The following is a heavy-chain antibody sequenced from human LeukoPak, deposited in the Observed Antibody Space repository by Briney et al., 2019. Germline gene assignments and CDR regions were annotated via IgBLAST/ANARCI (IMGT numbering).Heavy chain of an antibody. J-gene: IGHJ3*02. CDR1: GFTFNRDW. CDR2: IKEDGSEK. D-gene: IGHD3-22*01. Sequence: GGSLRLSCAASGFTFNRDWTAWVRQAPGKGLEWVANIKEDGSEKNYVDSVKGRFTISRDNAVNSVYLQMNDLRAEDTGVYYCARSITMIVVGDAFDIWGQGTMVTVSS. V-gene: IGHV3-7*01. CDR3: ARSITMIVVGDAFDI.